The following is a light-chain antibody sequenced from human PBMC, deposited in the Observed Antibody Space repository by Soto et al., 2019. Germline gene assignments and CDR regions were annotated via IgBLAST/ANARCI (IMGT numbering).Light chain of an antibody. Sequence: DIQLTQSPSSLSASVGDRVTITCRTSQTVSTFFNWYQLKPGKAPKLLIYGASSLQSGVPSRFSGSGYGTDYTLTIRGLLPDDFATYSYHKSFNKLLTYGGGTKVDIK. CDR3: HKSFNKLLT. V-gene: IGKV1-39*01. J-gene: IGKJ4*02. CDR2: GAS. CDR1: QTVSTF.